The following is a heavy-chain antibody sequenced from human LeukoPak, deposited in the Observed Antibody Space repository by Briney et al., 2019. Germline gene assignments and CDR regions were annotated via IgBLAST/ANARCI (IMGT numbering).Heavy chain of an antibody. CDR2: ISGSGGST. V-gene: IGHV3-23*01. CDR1: GFTFSSYW. CDR3: AKFNVRDYHDSSGYYYSAFDI. J-gene: IGHJ3*02. D-gene: IGHD3-22*01. Sequence: GGSLRLSCAASGFTFSSYWMSWVRQAPGKGLEWVSAISGSGGSTYYADSVKGQFTISRDNSKNTLYLQMNSLRAEDTAVYYCAKFNVRDYHDSSGYYYSAFDIWGQGTMVTVSS.